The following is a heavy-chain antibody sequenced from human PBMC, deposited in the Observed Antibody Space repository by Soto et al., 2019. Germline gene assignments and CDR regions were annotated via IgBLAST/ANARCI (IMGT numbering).Heavy chain of an antibody. V-gene: IGHV1-18*01. D-gene: IGHD3-10*01. J-gene: IGHJ6*02. CDR2: ISAYNGNT. Sequence: ASVKVSCKASGYNFTSYGISWVRQAPGQGLEWMGWISAYNGNTNYAQKLQGRVTMTTDTSTSTAYMELRSLRSDDTAVYYCVRENRASPARAYYGMDVWGQGTTVTVSS. CDR1: GYNFTSYG. CDR3: VRENRASPARAYYGMDV.